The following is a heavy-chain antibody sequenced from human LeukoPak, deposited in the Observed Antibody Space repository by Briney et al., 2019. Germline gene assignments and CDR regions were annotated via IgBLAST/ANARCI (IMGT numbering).Heavy chain of an antibody. D-gene: IGHD2-15*01. CDR3: ARHCSGGSCTFDP. CDR1: GGSFSGYY. Sequence: SETLSLTCAVYGGSFSGYYWSWIRQPPGKGLEWIGSIYYSGSTYYNPSLKSRVTISVDTSKNQFSLKLSSVTAADTAVYYCARHCSGGSCTFDPWGQGTLVTVSS. CDR2: IYYSGST. V-gene: IGHV4-34*01. J-gene: IGHJ5*02.